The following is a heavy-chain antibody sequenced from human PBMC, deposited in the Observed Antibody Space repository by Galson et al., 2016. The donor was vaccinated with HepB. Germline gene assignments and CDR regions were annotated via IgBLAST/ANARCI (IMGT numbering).Heavy chain of an antibody. J-gene: IGHJ4*02. CDR3: ARGYSGSDY. V-gene: IGHV1-46*01. Sequence: SVKVSCKASGYSFIIHHIHWVRQAPGQGLEWMGIVNPSGGSTTYAQKFQGRVTMTRDTSTSTVYMELSSLKSEDTAVYYCARGYSGSDYWGQGTLVTVSS. CDR1: GYSFIIHH. CDR2: VNPSGGST. D-gene: IGHD1-26*01.